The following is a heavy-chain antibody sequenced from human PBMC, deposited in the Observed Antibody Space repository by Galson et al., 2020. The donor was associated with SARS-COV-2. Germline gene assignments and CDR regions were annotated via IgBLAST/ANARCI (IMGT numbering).Heavy chain of an antibody. V-gene: IGHV4-34*01. CDR1: GGSFSGYY. D-gene: IGHD3-10*01. CDR3: ARERVLVLLPRVYYYGMDV. J-gene: IGHJ6*02. CDR2: INHSGST. Sequence: SETLSLTCAVYGGSFSGYYWSWIRQPPGKGLEWIGEINHSGSTNYNPSLKSRVTISVDTSKNQFSLKLSSVTAADTAVYYCARERVLVLLPRVYYYGMDVWGQGTTVSVSS.